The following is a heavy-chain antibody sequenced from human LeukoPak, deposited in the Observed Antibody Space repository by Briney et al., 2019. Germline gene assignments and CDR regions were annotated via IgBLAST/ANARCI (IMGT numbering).Heavy chain of an antibody. D-gene: IGHD3-22*01. CDR2: TYPGDSDT. J-gene: IGHJ3*02. Sequence: GESLKISCKGSGYSLTNYWIGWVRQMPGKGLEWMGITYPGDSDTRYSPSFQGQVTISADKSISTAYLQWSSLTASDTAIYYCARLLDYYDSSGSLLGAFDIWGQGTMVTVSS. CDR1: GYSLTNYW. V-gene: IGHV5-51*01. CDR3: ARLLDYYDSSGSLLGAFDI.